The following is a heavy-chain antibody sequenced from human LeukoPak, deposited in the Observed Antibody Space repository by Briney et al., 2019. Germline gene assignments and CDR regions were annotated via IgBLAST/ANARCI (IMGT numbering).Heavy chain of an antibody. Sequence: GGSLRLSCAASGFTFSSYGMSWVRQAPGKGLEWVSAISGSGGSTYYADSVKGRFTISRDNSKNTLYLQMNSLRAEDTAVYYCATSGRIKGDAFDIWGQGTMVTVSS. CDR3: ATSGRIKGDAFDI. J-gene: IGHJ3*02. V-gene: IGHV3-23*01. D-gene: IGHD1-26*01. CDR2: ISGSGGST. CDR1: GFTFSSYG.